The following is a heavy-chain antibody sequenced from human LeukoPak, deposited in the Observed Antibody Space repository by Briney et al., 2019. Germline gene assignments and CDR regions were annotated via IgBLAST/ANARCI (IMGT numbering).Heavy chain of an antibody. J-gene: IGHJ4*02. CDR3: AKGTSAGGYSVYDY. CDR1: GFTFSSYA. CDR2: ISDSGGST. D-gene: IGHD2-15*01. V-gene: IGHV3-23*01. Sequence: GGSLRLSCAASGFTFSSYAMTWVRQAPGKGLEWVSVISDSGGSTYYAGSVKGRFTISRDNSKNTLYLQMNSLRVEDTAVYYCAKGTSAGGYSVYDYWGQGILVTVSS.